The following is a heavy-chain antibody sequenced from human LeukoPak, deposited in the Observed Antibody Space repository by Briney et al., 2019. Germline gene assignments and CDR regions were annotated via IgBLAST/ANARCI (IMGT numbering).Heavy chain of an antibody. J-gene: IGHJ5*02. CDR1: GFTFSSYA. CDR2: ISGGSGSK. Sequence: WGSLRLSCAASGFTFSSYAMSWVRQAPGKGLEWVAAISGGSGSKYYADSVKGRFTISRDNSKNTLYLQMHSLSPEDTAVYYCAKFIFYSGSEGYGDRWGQGTLVTVSS. CDR3: AKFIFYSGSEGYGDR. D-gene: IGHD3-22*01. V-gene: IGHV3-23*01.